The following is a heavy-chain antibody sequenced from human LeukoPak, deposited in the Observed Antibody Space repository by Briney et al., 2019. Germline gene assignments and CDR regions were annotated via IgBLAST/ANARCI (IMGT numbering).Heavy chain of an antibody. V-gene: IGHV4-31*03. J-gene: IGHJ4*02. CDR2: IYYSGST. Sequence: SQTLSLTCTVSGGSISSGGYYWSWIRQHPGKGLEWIGYIYYSGSTYYSPSLKSRVTISVDTSKNQFSLKLSSVTAADTAVYYCARDLSGGSSGTFGYWGQGTLVTVSS. D-gene: IGHD3-10*01. CDR3: ARDLSGGSSGTFGY. CDR1: GGSISSGGYY.